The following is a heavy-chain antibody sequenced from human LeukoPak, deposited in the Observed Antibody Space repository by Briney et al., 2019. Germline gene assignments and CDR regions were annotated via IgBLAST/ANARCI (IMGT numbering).Heavy chain of an antibody. J-gene: IGHJ6*03. CDR2: MNPNSGNT. CDR1: GYTFTSYD. D-gene: IGHD3-22*01. Sequence: GASVKVSCKASGYTFTSYDINWVRQATGQGLEWMGWMNPNSGNTGYAQKFQGRVTITTDESTSTAYMELSSMRSEDTAVYYCARSLITMIVPPLNYYYMDVWGKGTTVTVSS. V-gene: IGHV1-8*01. CDR3: ARSLITMIVPPLNYYYMDV.